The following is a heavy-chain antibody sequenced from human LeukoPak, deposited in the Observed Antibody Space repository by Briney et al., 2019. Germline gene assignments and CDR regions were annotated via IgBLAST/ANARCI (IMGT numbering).Heavy chain of an antibody. CDR3: ARDYVITPLDY. Sequence: PGGPLRLSCAASGFTFDAYGMSWVLQSPGPGQEGVSGINWNGGSTGYTDSVQARFTISRDNAHHSLYPQMNSPRAAHPTLYCCARDYVITPLDYWGQGTLVTVSS. V-gene: IGHV3-20*04. J-gene: IGHJ4*02. CDR1: GFTFDAYG. D-gene: IGHD3-16*01. CDR2: INWNGGST.